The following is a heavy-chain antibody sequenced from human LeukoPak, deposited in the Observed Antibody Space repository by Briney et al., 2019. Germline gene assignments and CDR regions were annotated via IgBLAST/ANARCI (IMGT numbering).Heavy chain of an antibody. CDR3: ARGSGGWAQWLVQGDY. CDR1: GGSFSGYY. J-gene: IGHJ4*02. Sequence: SETLSLTCAVYGGSFSGYYWSWIRQPPGKGLEWIGEINHSGSTNYNPSLKSRVTISVDTSKNQFSLKLSSVTAADTAVYYCARGSGGWAQWLVQGDYWGQRTLVTVSS. D-gene: IGHD6-19*01. CDR2: INHSGST. V-gene: IGHV4-34*01.